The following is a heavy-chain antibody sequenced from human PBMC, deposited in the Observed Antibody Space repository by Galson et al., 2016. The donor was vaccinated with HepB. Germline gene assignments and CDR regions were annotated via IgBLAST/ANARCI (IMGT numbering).Heavy chain of an antibody. D-gene: IGHD3-3*01. CDR2: IIPTFGTA. CDR1: GGTFSSYA. Sequence: SVKVSCKASGGTFSSYAISWVRQAPGQGLEWMGGIIPTFGTANSAQKFQGRVTITADESTSTAYMELNSLRSEDTAVYYCAKERDFWSGYYQNFDYWGQGTLVTVSS. CDR3: AKERDFWSGYYQNFDY. V-gene: IGHV1-69*13. J-gene: IGHJ4*02.